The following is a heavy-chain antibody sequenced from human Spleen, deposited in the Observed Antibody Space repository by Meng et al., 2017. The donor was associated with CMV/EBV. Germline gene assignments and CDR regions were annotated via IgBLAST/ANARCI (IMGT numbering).Heavy chain of an antibody. CDR2: ISRSTSYI. Sequence: GESLKISCEASGFTFNTYSMDWVRQAPGKGLEWVSSISRSTSYIHYADSVKGRFTIPRDNAKNTLYLQMNSLRAEDTAMYYCARDYDGTTTGSGHWGQGTLVTVSS. CDR3: ARDYDGTTTGSGH. J-gene: IGHJ4*02. D-gene: IGHD1-7*01. CDR1: GFTFNTYS. V-gene: IGHV3-21*01.